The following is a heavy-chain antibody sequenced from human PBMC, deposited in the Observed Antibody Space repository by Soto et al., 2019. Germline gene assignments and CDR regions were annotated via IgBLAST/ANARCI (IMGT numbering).Heavy chain of an antibody. CDR1: GFTFSDYY. CDR3: PRDFTAYSRRWSQHFDC. V-gene: IGHV3-11*01. CDR2: ISSSGSTI. Sequence: QVQLVKSGGGLIKPGGSLRLSCAASGFTFSDYYMSWIRQAPGKGLEWVSYISSSGSTIYYADSVKGRFTISRDNAKNPLYLQMNSLRAEATAVNYCPRDFTAYSRRWSQHFDCWGQGTLVTVSS. D-gene: IGHD6-13*01. J-gene: IGHJ4*02.